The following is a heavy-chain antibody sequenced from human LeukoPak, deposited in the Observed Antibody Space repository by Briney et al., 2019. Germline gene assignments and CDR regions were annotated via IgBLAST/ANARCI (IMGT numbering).Heavy chain of an antibody. CDR3: AKTSGYSYGPFDY. J-gene: IGHJ4*02. D-gene: IGHD5-18*01. Sequence: GGSLRLSCAASGFTFSSYSMNWVRQAPGKGLEWVSYISSSSSTIYYADSVKGRFTISRDNAKNSLYLQMNSLRAEDTALYYCAKTSGYSYGPFDYWGQGTLVTVSS. V-gene: IGHV3-48*04. CDR2: ISSSSSTI. CDR1: GFTFSSYS.